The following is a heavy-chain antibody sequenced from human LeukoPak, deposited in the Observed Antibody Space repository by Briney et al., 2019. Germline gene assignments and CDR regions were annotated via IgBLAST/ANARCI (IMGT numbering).Heavy chain of an antibody. CDR1: GGSLSGYY. CDR2: NNDSGTT. CDR3: AREVLAAARWFDP. Sequence: PETLSLTCAVYGGSLSGYYWSWIRQSPEKGLEWIGENNDSGTTNYNPSFKSRVTISVDKSKNQISLKLNFVTAADTALYYCAREVLAAARWFDPWGPGTLVTVSA. J-gene: IGHJ5*02. V-gene: IGHV4-34*01. D-gene: IGHD6-13*01.